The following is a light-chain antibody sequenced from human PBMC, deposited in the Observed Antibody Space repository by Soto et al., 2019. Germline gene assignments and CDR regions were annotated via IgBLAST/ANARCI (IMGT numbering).Light chain of an antibody. CDR3: QQYGNSVT. CDR1: QSVKSN. Sequence: EIVMTQSPATLSVSPXERVTLSCRASQSVKSNLAWYQQKPGQAPRLLIYGAPKRATGHQDRLSGSGSGTGFTLTISSLQSEDFAVYYCQQYGNSVTFAGRTKVDI. V-gene: IGKV3-15*01. CDR2: GAP. J-gene: IGKJ4*01.